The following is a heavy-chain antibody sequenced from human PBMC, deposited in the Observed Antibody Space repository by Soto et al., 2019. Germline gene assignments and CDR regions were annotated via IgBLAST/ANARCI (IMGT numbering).Heavy chain of an antibody. Sequence: QVQLQESGPGLVKPSQTLSLTCTVSGGSISSGDYYWSWIRQPPGKGLEWIGYIYYSGTTYYNPSLKSRVTISVDTSKNQFSLNLSSVTVADTAMYYCARADGSCYFDYWGQGTLVTVSS. CDR1: GGSISSGDYY. CDR2: IYYSGTT. D-gene: IGHD2-15*01. V-gene: IGHV4-30-4*01. J-gene: IGHJ4*02. CDR3: ARADGSCYFDY.